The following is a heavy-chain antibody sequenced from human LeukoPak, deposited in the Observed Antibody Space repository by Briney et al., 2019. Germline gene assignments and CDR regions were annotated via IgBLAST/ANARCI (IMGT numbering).Heavy chain of an antibody. CDR2: IYYSGST. D-gene: IGHD1-26*01. Sequence: SETLSLTCTVSGGSISSYYWSWIRQPPAKGLEWIGYIYYSGSTNYNPSLKSRVTISVDTSKNQFSLKLSSVTAADTAVYYCARPNPVGDAFDIWGQGTMVTVSS. CDR3: ARPNPVGDAFDI. CDR1: GGSISSYY. J-gene: IGHJ3*02. V-gene: IGHV4-59*01.